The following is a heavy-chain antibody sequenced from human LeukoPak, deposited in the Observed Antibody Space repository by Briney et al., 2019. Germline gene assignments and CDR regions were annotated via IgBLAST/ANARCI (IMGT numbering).Heavy chain of an antibody. V-gene: IGHV3-48*04. J-gene: IGHJ4*02. CDR1: GFTFSSYS. D-gene: IGHD3-22*01. CDR3: ARDLVGFSSGFLDY. Sequence: GGSLRLSCAASGFTFSSYSMNWVRQAPGKGLEWVSYISSSSSTIYYADSVKGRFTISRDNAKNSLYLQMNSLRAEDTAVYYCARDLVGFSSGFLDYWGQGTLVTVSS. CDR2: ISSSSSTI.